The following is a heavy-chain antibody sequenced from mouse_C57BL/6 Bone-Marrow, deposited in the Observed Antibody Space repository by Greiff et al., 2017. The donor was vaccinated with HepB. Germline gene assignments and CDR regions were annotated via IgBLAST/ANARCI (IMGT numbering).Heavy chain of an antibody. CDR1: GYSITSGYY. V-gene: IGHV3-6*01. CDR3: ARERGEEFDY. J-gene: IGHJ2*01. CDR2: ISYDGSN. Sequence: EVQLQESGPGLVKPSQSLSLTCSVTGYSITSGYYWNWIRQFPGNKLEWMGYISYDGSNNSNPSLKNRISITRDTSKNQFFLKLNSVTTEDTATYYCARERGEEFDYWGQGTTLTVSS.